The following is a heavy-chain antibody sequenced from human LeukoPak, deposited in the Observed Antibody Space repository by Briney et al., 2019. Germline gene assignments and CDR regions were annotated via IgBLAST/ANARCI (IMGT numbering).Heavy chain of an antibody. V-gene: IGHV4-61*02. CDR3: ARGSSGWYGLLDY. D-gene: IGHD6-19*01. J-gene: IGHJ4*02. CDR1: GGSISSGSYY. CDR2: IYTSGST. Sequence: PSETLSLTCTVSGGSISSGSYYWSWIRQPAGKGLEWIGRIYTSGSTNYNPSLKSRVAISVDTSKNQFSLKLSSVTAADTAVYCCARGSSGWYGLLDYWGQGTLVTVSS.